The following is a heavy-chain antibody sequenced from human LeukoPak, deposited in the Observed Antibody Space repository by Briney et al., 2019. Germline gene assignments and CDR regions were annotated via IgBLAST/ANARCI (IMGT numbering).Heavy chain of an antibody. D-gene: IGHD3-3*01. V-gene: IGHV3-21*01. CDR1: GFTFSSYS. CDR2: ISSSSSYI. Sequence: GGSLRLSWAASGFTFSSYSMNWVRQAPGKGLEWVSSISSSSSYIYYADSVKGRFTISRDNAKNSLYLQMNSLRAEDTAVYYCARHAASPYDFWSGYYTDYYYYMDVWGKGTTVTVSS. CDR3: ARHAASPYDFWSGYYTDYYYYMDV. J-gene: IGHJ6*03.